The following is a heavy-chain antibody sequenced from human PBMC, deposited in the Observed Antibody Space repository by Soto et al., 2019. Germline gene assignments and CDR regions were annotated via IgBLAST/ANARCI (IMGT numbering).Heavy chain of an antibody. CDR1: GGSISSGDYY. J-gene: IGHJ5*02. Sequence: SETLSLTCTVSGGSISSGDYYWSWIRQPPGKGLEWIGYIYYSGSTYSNPSLKSRVTISVDTSKNQFSLKLSSVTAADTAVYYCARGSTYYDFWSGYHKNNWFDPWGQGTLVTVSS. V-gene: IGHV4-30-4*01. CDR3: ARGSTYYDFWSGYHKNNWFDP. D-gene: IGHD3-3*01. CDR2: IYYSGST.